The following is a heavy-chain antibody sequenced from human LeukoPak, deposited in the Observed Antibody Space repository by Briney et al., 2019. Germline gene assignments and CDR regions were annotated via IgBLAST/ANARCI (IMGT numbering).Heavy chain of an antibody. CDR3: ARGVAASYDAFDI. Sequence: ASVKVSCKASGGTFSSYAISWVRQAPEQGLEWMGGIIPIFGAANYAHKFQGRVTITTDESKSTAYMELSSLRSEDTAVYYCARGVAASYDAFDIWGQGTMVTVSS. D-gene: IGHD2-15*01. CDR1: GGTFSSYA. J-gene: IGHJ3*02. CDR2: IIPIFGAA. V-gene: IGHV1-69*05.